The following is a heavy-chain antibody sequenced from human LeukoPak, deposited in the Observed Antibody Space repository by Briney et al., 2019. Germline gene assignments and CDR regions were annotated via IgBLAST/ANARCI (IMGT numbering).Heavy chain of an antibody. CDR1: GYTFTGYY. CDR2: INPNSGGT. J-gene: IGHJ3*02. D-gene: IGHD3-3*01. V-gene: IGHV1-2*06. CDR3: ARGDKTYYDFWSGYFDAFDI. Sequence: ASVKVSCTASGYTFTGYYMHWVRQAPGQGLEWMGRINPNSGGTNYAQKFQGRVTMTRDTSISTAYMELSRLRSDDTAVYHCARGDKTYYDFWSGYFDAFDIWGQGTMVTVSS.